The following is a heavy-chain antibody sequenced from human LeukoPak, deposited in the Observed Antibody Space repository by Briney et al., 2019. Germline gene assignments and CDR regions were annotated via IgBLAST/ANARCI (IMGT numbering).Heavy chain of an antibody. CDR3: AKARRSPFDY. Sequence: PGGSLRLSCAASGFTFSSYAMHWVRQAPGKGLEWVAVISYDGSNKYYADSVKGRFTISRDNSKNTLYLQMNSLRAEDTAVYYCAKARRSPFDYWGQGTLVTVSS. V-gene: IGHV3-30-3*01. J-gene: IGHJ4*02. CDR1: GFTFSSYA. CDR2: ISYDGSNK.